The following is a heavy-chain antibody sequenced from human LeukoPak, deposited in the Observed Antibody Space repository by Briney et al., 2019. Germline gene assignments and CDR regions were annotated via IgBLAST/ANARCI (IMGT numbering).Heavy chain of an antibody. CDR1: GFTFSSYG. CDR2: IRYDGSNK. D-gene: IGHD2-2*01. CDR3: AKDPDVVVPAAPTDDY. Sequence: GGSLRLSCAASGFTFSSYGMHWVRQAPGKGLEWVAFIRYDGSNKYYADSVKGRFTISRDNSKSTLYLQMNSLRAEDTAVYYCAKDPDVVVPAAPTDDYWGQGTLVTVSS. V-gene: IGHV3-30*02. J-gene: IGHJ4*02.